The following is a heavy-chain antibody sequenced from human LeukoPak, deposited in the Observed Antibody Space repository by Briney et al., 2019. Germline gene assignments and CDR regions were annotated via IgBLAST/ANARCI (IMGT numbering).Heavy chain of an antibody. CDR3: AGDYGDCFDY. CDR1: GGTFSSYA. J-gene: IGHJ4*02. Sequence: PVASVKVSCKASGGTFSSYAISWVRQAPGQGLEWMGGIIPIFGTANYAQKLQGRVTITADKSTSTAYMELSSLRSEDTAVYYCAGDYGDCFDYWGQGTLVTVSS. V-gene: IGHV1-69*06. CDR2: IIPIFGTA. D-gene: IGHD4-17*01.